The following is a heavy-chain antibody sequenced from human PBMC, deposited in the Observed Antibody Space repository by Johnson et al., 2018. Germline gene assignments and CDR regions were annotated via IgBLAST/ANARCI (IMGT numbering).Heavy chain of an antibody. CDR3: TAKYYYGSGNYMDV. Sequence: VQLQESGGGLVQPGGSLRLSCAASGFAFSNAWMNWVRQAPGKGLEWVGRIKRKTDAGTTDYAAPVKGRFTISRDDSKNPVYVQMNNRKTEDTGVYYCTAKYYYGSGNYMDVWGKGTTVTVSS. D-gene: IGHD3-10*01. CDR2: IKRKTDAGTT. V-gene: IGHV3-15*07. J-gene: IGHJ6*03. CDR1: GFAFSNAW.